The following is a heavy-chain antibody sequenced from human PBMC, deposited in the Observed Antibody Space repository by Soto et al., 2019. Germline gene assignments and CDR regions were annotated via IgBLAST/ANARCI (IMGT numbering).Heavy chain of an antibody. CDR3: ARDREWEGFDY. V-gene: IGHV1-3*01. CDR1: GYTFTSYA. D-gene: IGHD1-26*01. J-gene: IGHJ4*02. CDR2: INAGNGNT. Sequence: ASVKVSCKASGYTFTSYAMLWVRQAPGQRLEWMGWINAGNGNTKYSQKFQGRVTITRDTSASTAYMELSSLRSDDTAVYYCARDREWEGFDYWGQGTLVTVSS.